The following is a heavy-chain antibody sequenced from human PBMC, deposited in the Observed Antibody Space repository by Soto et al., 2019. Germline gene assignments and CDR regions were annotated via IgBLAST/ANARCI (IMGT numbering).Heavy chain of an antibody. CDR2: FDPEDGET. CDR1: GYTLTELS. D-gene: IGHD6-19*01. V-gene: IGHV1-24*01. CDR3: VICPSSGIAVAGKGDWFDP. J-gene: IGHJ5*02. Sequence: GASVKVSCKVSGYTLTELSMHWVRQAPGKGLEWMGGFDPEDGETIYAQKFQGRVTMTEDTSTDTAYMELSSLRFEDTAVYYCVICPSSGIAVAGKGDWFDPWGQGTLVTVSS.